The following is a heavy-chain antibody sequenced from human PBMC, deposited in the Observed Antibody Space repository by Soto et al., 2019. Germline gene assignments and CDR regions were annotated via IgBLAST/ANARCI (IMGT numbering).Heavy chain of an antibody. V-gene: IGHV4-31*03. CDR2: IYRSCNA. CDR3: ASKNDFSRGSFYYSGPEV. D-gene: IGHD3-3*01. Sequence: TLSLTCTVSGGSISSGGYYWSWIRQLPGKGLEWMGYIYRSCNAYYNPSLESRLTISVDTSKNQFSLKLSSVTAADTAVYYCASKNDFSRGSFYYSGPEVWGNGTTVIVSA. J-gene: IGHJ6*04. CDR1: GGSISSGGYY.